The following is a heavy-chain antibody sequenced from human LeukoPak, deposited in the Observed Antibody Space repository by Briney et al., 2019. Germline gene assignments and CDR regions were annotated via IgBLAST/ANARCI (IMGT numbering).Heavy chain of an antibody. D-gene: IGHD3-9*01. Sequence: GASVKVSCKASGGTFSSYAISWVRQAPGQGLEWMGGIIPIFGTANYAQKFQGRVTITADKSTSTAYMELSSLRSEDTAVYYCAGPGGYYDILTGYPLSGWGQGTLVTVSS. J-gene: IGHJ4*02. V-gene: IGHV1-69*06. CDR1: GGTFSSYA. CDR3: AGPGGYYDILTGYPLSG. CDR2: IIPIFGTA.